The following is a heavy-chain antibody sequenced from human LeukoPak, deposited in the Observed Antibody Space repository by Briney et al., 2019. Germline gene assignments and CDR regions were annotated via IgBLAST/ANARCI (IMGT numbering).Heavy chain of an antibody. CDR1: GFTFSSYE. CDR3: AREICGGDCYSGWFDP. J-gene: IGHJ5*02. Sequence: GGSLRLSCAASGFTFSSYEMNWVRQAPGKGLEWVSYIISSGSTIYYADSVKGRFTISRDNAKNSLYLQVNSPRAEDTAVYYCAREICGGDCYSGWFDPWAQGTLVTVSS. V-gene: IGHV3-48*03. CDR2: IISSGSTI. D-gene: IGHD2-21*02.